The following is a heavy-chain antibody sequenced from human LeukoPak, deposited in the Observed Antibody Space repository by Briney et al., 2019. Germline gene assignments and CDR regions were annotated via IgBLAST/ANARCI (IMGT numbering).Heavy chain of an antibody. J-gene: IGHJ6*02. V-gene: IGHV3-48*04. Sequence: GGSLRLSCAASGFTFSGSDMNWVRQAPRKGLEWVSYISGSSGTIYYADSVKGRFTISRDNAKNSLDLQMDSLRAEDTAVYYCARVMDMVRGVGLHYYHYYGMDVWGLGTTVTVSS. D-gene: IGHD3-10*01. CDR1: GFTFSGSD. CDR3: ARVMDMVRGVGLHYYHYYGMDV. CDR2: ISGSSGTI.